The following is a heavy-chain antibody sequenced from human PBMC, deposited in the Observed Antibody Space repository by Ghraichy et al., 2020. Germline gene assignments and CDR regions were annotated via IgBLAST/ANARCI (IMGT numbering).Heavy chain of an antibody. V-gene: IGHV3-9*01. CDR2: ISWNSGSI. CDR3: AVLFPGMDV. Sequence: SLRLSCAASGFTFDDYAMHWVRQAPGKGLEWVSGISWNSGSIGYADSVKGRFTISRDNAKNSLYLQMNSLRAEDTALYYCAVLFPGMDVWGQGTTVTVSS. CDR1: GFTFDDYA. J-gene: IGHJ6*02.